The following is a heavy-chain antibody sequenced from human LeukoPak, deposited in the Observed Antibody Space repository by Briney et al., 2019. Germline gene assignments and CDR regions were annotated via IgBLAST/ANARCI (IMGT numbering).Heavy chain of an antibody. CDR2: IIPIFGTA. J-gene: IGHJ6*03. CDR3: ARDSSSSPYYYYYYYMDV. CDR1: GGTFSSYA. Sequence: GASVTVSFKASGGTFSSYAISWVRQAPGQGLEWMGRIIPIFGTANYAQKFQGRVTITADKSTSTAYMELSSLRSEDTAVYYCARDSSSSPYYYYYYYMDVWGKGTTVTVSS. V-gene: IGHV1-69*06. D-gene: IGHD6-6*01.